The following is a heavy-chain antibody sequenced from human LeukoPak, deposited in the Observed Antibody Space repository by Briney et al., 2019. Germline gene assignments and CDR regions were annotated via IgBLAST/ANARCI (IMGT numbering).Heavy chain of an antibody. CDR3: AKDGIAAAGDAFDI. V-gene: IGHV3-30*18. Sequence: RSLRLSCAASGFTFSSYGMHWVRQAPGKGLEWVAVISHDGSSKYYADSVKGRFTISRDNSKNTLYLQMNSLRAEDTAVYYCAKDGIAAAGDAFDIWGQGTIGTVSS. CDR1: GFTFSSYG. CDR2: ISHDGSSK. J-gene: IGHJ3*02. D-gene: IGHD6-13*01.